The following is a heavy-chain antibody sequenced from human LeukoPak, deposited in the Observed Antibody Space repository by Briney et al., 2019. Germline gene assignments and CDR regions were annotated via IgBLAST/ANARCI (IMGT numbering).Heavy chain of an antibody. Sequence: GSLRLSCAASGFTFSSYWMTWVRQAPGKGLEWIGSIYYSGSTYYNPSLKSRVTISVDTSKNQFSLKLSSVTAADTAVYYCARAVARGEKYYFDYWGQGTLVTVSS. V-gene: IGHV4-39*07. CDR2: IYYSGST. D-gene: IGHD6-19*01. J-gene: IGHJ4*02. CDR1: GFTFSSYW. CDR3: ARAVARGEKYYFDY.